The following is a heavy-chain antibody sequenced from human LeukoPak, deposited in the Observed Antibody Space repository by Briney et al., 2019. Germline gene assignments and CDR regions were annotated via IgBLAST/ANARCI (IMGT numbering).Heavy chain of an antibody. CDR1: GYSFINYW. Sequence: GESLKISCQASGYSFINYWITWVRQVPGKGLEWMGRIDPGDSATNYGPSFQGHVIISADRSTTTAYLHFNSLEASATALYYCARPSGWSGYDIWGQGTMVIVSS. V-gene: IGHV5-10-1*01. D-gene: IGHD6-19*01. CDR2: IDPGDSAT. CDR3: ARPSGWSGYDI. J-gene: IGHJ3*02.